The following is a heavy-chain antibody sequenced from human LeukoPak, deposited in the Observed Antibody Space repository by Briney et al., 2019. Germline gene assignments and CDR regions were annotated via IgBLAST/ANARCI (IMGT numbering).Heavy chain of an antibody. CDR3: AKAGAYDRSGYIDN. CDR1: GFTFDDYA. CDR2: ISWNSGSI. V-gene: IGHV3-9*01. J-gene: IGHJ4*02. D-gene: IGHD3-22*01. Sequence: PGRSLRLSCAASGFTFDDYAMHWVRQAPGKGLEWVSGISWNSGSIGSADSVKDRFTISRDNAKNSLYLQMNSLRAEDTALYYCAKAGAYDRSGYIDNWGQGTLVTVSS.